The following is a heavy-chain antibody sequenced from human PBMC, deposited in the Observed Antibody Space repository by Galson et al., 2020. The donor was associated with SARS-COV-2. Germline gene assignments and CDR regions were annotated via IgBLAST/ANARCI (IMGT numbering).Heavy chain of an antibody. V-gene: IGHV3-73*01. Sequence: GGSLRLSCAASGFTFSGSAMHWVRQASGKGLEWVGRIRSKANSYATAYAASVKGRFTISRDDSKNTAYLQMNSLKTEDTAVYYCTRHPEYYYDSNYYYYYYMDVWGKGTTVTISS. CDR2: IRSKANSYAT. CDR3: TRHPEYYYDSNYYYYYYMDV. D-gene: IGHD3-22*01. J-gene: IGHJ6*03. CDR1: GFTFSGSA.